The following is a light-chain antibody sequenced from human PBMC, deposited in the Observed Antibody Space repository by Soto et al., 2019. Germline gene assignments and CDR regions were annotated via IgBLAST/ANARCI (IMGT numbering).Light chain of an antibody. V-gene: IGKV1-9*01. CDR1: QDISGY. CDR2: AAS. J-gene: IGKJ1*01. CDR3: QHPKWA. Sequence: IQLTQSPSSLSASVGDRVTITCRASQDISGYVAWYQQRPARAPQLLIYAASALHTGVPSRFSGSGSGTDFTLTITSLQPEDFGTYYCQHPKWAFGQGTTVEI.